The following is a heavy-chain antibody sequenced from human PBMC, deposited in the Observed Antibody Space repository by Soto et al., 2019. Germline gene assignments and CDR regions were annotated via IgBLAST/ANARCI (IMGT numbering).Heavy chain of an antibody. CDR2: IKQDGSEK. V-gene: IGHV3-7*03. Sequence: GGSLRLSCAASGFTFSSYWMSWVCQAPGKGLEWVANIKQDGSEKYYVDSVKGRFTISRDNAKNSLYLQMNSLRAEDTAVYYCARLVYQQLVHYWGQGTLVTVSS. J-gene: IGHJ4*02. D-gene: IGHD6-6*01. CDR1: GFTFSSYW. CDR3: ARLVYQQLVHY.